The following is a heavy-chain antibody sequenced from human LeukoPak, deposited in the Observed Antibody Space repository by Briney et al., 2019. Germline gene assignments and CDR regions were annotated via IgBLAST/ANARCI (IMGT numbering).Heavy chain of an antibody. CDR3: ARAYTAMAPGGDY. D-gene: IGHD5-18*01. V-gene: IGHV1-69*06. J-gene: IGHJ4*02. CDR1: GGTFSSYA. Sequence: ASVKVSCKASGGTFSSYAISWVRQAPGQGLEWMGGIIPIFGTANYAQKFQGRVTITADKSTSTAYMELSSLRSEDTAVYYCARAYTAMAPGGDYWGQGTLVTVSS. CDR2: IIPIFGTA.